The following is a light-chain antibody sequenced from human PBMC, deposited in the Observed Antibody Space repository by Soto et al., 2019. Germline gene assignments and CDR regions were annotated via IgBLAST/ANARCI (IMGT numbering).Light chain of an antibody. CDR2: GAS. V-gene: IGKV3-20*01. Sequence: IVLTQSPDTLSLSPGERATLYCRASRSVSSSYLAWYQHKAGQAPRLLISGASNRATDIPDRFSGSESGTDFTLTISRLEPEDFAVYYCQHYGSSPPYPFGQGTKLEIK. CDR1: RSVSSSY. J-gene: IGKJ2*01. CDR3: QHYGSSPPYP.